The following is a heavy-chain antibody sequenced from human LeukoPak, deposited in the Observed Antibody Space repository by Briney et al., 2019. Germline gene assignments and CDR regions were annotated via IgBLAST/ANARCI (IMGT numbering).Heavy chain of an antibody. J-gene: IGHJ4*02. CDR1: GFTFSSYA. Sequence: GGSLRLSCAASGFTFSSYAMSWVRQAPGKGLEWVSAISGSGGSTYYADSVKGRFTISRDNSKNTLYLQMNSLRAEDTAVYYCAKVSDIVVVVAATNDYWGQGTLATVSS. D-gene: IGHD2-15*01. V-gene: IGHV3-23*01. CDR2: ISGSGGST. CDR3: AKVSDIVVVVAATNDY.